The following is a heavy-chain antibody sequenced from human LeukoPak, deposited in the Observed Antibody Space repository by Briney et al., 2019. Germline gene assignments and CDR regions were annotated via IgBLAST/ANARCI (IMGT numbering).Heavy chain of an antibody. J-gene: IGHJ4*02. Sequence: PSETLSLTCTVSGGSISSYYWSWIRQPPGKGLEWIGYIHYSGSTNYNPSLKSRVTISVDTSKNQFSLKLSSVTAADTAVYYCAREGFWSGYLDYWGQGTLVTVSS. CDR1: GGSISSYY. CDR3: AREGFWSGYLDY. CDR2: IHYSGST. D-gene: IGHD3-3*01. V-gene: IGHV4-59*01.